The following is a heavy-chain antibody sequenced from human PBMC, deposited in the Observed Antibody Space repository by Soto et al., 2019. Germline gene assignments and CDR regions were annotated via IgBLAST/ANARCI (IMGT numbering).Heavy chain of an antibody. D-gene: IGHD3-22*01. CDR3: ARVVSYDSSGYYYLYYFDY. CDR1: GGSISSGGYY. J-gene: IGHJ4*02. Sequence: SETLSLTCSVSGGSISSGGYYWSWIRQHPGKGLEWIGYIYYSGSTYYNPSLKSRVTISVDTSKNQFSLKLSSVTAADTAVYYCARVVSYDSSGYYYLYYFDYWGQGTLVTVSS. CDR2: IYYSGST. V-gene: IGHV4-31*03.